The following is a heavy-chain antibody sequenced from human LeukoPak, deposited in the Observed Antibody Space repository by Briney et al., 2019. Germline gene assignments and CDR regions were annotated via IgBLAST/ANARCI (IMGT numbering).Heavy chain of an antibody. Sequence: GGSLRLSCTASGFTVSSDYMSWVRQAPGKGLEGVSFLYSGGTTHYADSVKGRFIISRDNSKNTLYLQMNSLRAEDTAVYYCARARPYCSGGSCYSYYYYGMDVWGQGTTVTVSS. V-gene: IGHV3-66*01. CDR2: LYSGGTT. D-gene: IGHD2-15*01. J-gene: IGHJ6*02. CDR1: GFTVSSDY. CDR3: ARARPYCSGGSCYSYYYYGMDV.